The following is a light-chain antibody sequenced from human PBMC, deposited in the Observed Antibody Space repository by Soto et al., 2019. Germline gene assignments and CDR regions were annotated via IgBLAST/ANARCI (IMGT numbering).Light chain of an antibody. Sequence: EIVMTQSPATLSVSPGERATLSCRASQSISSNLAWYQQKPGQAPRLLIYGASSRATGIPARFSGGGSGTEFTLTISSLQSEDFAVYYCQQYDYWPETFGPGTKVEIK. V-gene: IGKV3-15*01. CDR2: GAS. CDR3: QQYDYWPET. J-gene: IGKJ1*01. CDR1: QSISSN.